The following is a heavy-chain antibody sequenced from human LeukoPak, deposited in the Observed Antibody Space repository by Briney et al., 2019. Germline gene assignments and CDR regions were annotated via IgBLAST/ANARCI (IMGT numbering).Heavy chain of an antibody. Sequence: SQTLSLTRTVSGGSISSGDYYWRWIRQPPGKGLEWIAYMYYSGSTYYNPSLKSRVTMSADTSKNRLSLKLSSVTAADTAVYYCARPYYYDSRIDPWGQGILVTVSS. CDR3: ARPYYYDSRIDP. CDR1: GGSISSGDYY. D-gene: IGHD3-22*01. V-gene: IGHV4-30-4*01. CDR2: MYYSGST. J-gene: IGHJ5*02.